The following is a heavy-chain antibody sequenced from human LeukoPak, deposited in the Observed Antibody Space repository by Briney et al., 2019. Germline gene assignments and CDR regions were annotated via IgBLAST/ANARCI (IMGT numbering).Heavy chain of an antibody. Sequence: SETLSLTCTVSVGSLSSYYWSWIRQPPGKGVELIGNIYYSGRTKYNPSLKSRVTISVDTSKNQFSLKLSSVTAEDTAVYYCARLRSGNFDSWGQGTLVTVSS. J-gene: IGHJ4*02. CDR3: ARLRSGNFDS. CDR2: IYYSGRT. D-gene: IGHD1-26*01. CDR1: VGSLSSYY. V-gene: IGHV4-59*01.